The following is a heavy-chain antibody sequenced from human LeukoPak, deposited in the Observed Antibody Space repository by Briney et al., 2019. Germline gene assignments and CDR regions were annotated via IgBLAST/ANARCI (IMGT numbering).Heavy chain of an antibody. V-gene: IGHV1-46*01. Sequence: GASVKVSCKASGYTFTSYYMHWVRQAPGQGLEWMGIINPSGGSTSYAQKFQGRVTMTRDMSTSTVYMELSSLRSEDTAVYYCARRPCGGDCFEGWFDPWGQGTLVTVSS. D-gene: IGHD2-21*02. CDR2: INPSGGST. CDR3: ARRPCGGDCFEGWFDP. CDR1: GYTFTSYY. J-gene: IGHJ5*02.